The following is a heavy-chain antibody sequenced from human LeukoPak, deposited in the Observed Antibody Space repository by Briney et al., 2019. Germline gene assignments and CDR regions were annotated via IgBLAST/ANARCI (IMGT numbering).Heavy chain of an antibody. CDR3: ARKGAASHFDY. CDR1: GFTFSSYS. CDR2: ISSSSSYI. Sequence: GGSLRLSCAASGFTFSSYSMNWVRQAPGKGLEWVSSISSSSSYIYYADLVKGRFIIFDNNAKNTLYLQMNSLRAEDTAVYYCARKGAASHFDYWGQGTLVTVSS. J-gene: IGHJ4*02. V-gene: IGHV3-21*01. D-gene: IGHD2-15*01.